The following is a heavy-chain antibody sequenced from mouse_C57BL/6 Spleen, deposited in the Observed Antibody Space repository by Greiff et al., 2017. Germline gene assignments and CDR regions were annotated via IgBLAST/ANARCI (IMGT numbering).Heavy chain of an antibody. V-gene: IGHV5-16*01. CDR1: GFTFSDYY. Sequence: EVMLVESEGGLVQPGSSMKLSCTASGFTFSDYYMAWVRQVPEKGLEWVANINYDGSSTYYLDSLKSRFIISRDNAKNILYLQMSSLKSEDTATYYCAREEGYYDYDGAYYFDYWGQGTTLTVSS. J-gene: IGHJ2*01. CDR3: AREEGYYDYDGAYYFDY. D-gene: IGHD2-4*01. CDR2: INYDGSST.